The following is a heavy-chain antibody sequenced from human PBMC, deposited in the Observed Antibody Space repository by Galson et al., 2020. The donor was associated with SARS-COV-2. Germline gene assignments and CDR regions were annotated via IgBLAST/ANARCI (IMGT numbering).Heavy chain of an antibody. CDR2: ISFIGNT. V-gene: IGHV4-59*01. CDR3: ARYDPLAAAGTGGFDF. J-gene: IGHJ4*02. D-gene: IGHD6-13*01. CDR1: GGSITSYY. Sequence: SETLSLTCTVSGGSITSYYWSWIRQPPGKGLEWIGYISFIGNTYYNPSLKSRVTISRDTSRNQFSLKLTSVTAADTALYYCARYDPLAAAGTGGFDFWSQGTLVTVSA.